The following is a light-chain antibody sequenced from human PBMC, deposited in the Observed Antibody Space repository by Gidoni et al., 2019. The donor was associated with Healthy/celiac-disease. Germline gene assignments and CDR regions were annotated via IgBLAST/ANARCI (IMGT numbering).Light chain of an antibody. CDR1: QSVSSSY. Sequence: EIELTQSPGTLSLSPGERATLSCRASQSVSSSYLAWYQQKPGQAPRLLIYGASRRATGIPDRFSGSGSGTDFTLTISRLEPEDFAVYYCQQYGSSLYSFGPGTKLEIK. V-gene: IGKV3-20*01. CDR3: QQYGSSLYS. J-gene: IGKJ2*03. CDR2: GAS.